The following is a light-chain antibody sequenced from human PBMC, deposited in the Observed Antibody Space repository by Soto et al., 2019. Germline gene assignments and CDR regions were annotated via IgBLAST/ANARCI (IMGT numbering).Light chain of an antibody. CDR1: QSVSTW. Sequence: DIQMTQSPSSLSASVGDTVTITCRASQSVSTWLAWYQQKAGKAPKLLIYDASSLESGVPSRFRGYGSGTELTLTISSLQPEDSATYYCQQYNSYSPTVGPGTKV. V-gene: IGKV1-5*01. CDR3: QQYNSYSPT. CDR2: DAS. J-gene: IGKJ1*01.